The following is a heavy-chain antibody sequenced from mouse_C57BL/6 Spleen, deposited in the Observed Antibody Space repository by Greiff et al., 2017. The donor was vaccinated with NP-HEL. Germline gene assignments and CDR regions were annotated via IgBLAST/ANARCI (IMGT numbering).Heavy chain of an antibody. CDR1: GYTFTSYW. CDR2: IHPNSGST. V-gene: IGHV1-64*01. CDR3: ARSTVVDWYFDV. Sequence: VQLQQPGAELVKPGASVKLSCKASGYTFTSYWMHWVKQRPGQGLEWIGMIHPNSGSTNYNEKFKSKATLTVHKSSSTAYMQLSSLTSEDSAVYYCARSTVVDWYFDVWGTGTTVTVSS. J-gene: IGHJ1*03. D-gene: IGHD1-1*01.